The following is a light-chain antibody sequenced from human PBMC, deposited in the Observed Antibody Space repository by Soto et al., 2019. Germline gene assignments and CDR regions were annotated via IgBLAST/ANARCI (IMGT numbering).Light chain of an antibody. CDR3: KSYAGSNTYV. Sequence: QSVLTQPPSVSGAPGQRVTISCSGSSSNIGAGYDVHWYQRLPGTGPKLIIYEVVQRPSGVPDRFSGSKSGNTASLTVSGLQAADEADYFCKSYAGSNTYVFXSGTKVTVL. V-gene: IGLV1-40*01. J-gene: IGLJ1*01. CDR2: EVV. CDR1: SSNIGAGYD.